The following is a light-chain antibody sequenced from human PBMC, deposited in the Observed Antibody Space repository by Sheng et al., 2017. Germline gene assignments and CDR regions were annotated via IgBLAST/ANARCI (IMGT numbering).Light chain of an antibody. Sequence: EIVMTQSPGTLSVSPGERATLSCRASQSVSTYLAWYQQKPGQAPRLLIYGASTRATGIPARFSGSGSGTDFTLTISSLQPEDFATYYCQQSYASPMYTFGQGTKLEIK. CDR3: QQSYASPMYT. V-gene: IGKV3-15*01. CDR1: QSVSTY. J-gene: IGKJ2*01. CDR2: GAS.